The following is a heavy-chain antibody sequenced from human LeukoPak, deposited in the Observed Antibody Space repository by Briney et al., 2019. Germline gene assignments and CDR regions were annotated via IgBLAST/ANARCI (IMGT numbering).Heavy chain of an antibody. D-gene: IGHD4-23*01. J-gene: IGHJ4*02. CDR3: TRFTVVTPTEY. CDR1: GFTFGDYA. CDR2: IRSKAYGGTT. V-gene: IGHV3-49*04. Sequence: GGSLRLSCTASGFTFGDYAMSWVRQAPGKGLEWVGFIRSKAYGGTTEYAASVKCRFTISRDDSKSIGYLQMNSLKTEDTAVYYCTRFTVVTPTEYWGQGTLVTVSS.